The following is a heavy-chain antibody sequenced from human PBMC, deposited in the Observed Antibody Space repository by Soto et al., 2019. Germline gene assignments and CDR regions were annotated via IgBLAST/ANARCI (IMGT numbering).Heavy chain of an antibody. Sequence: EVRLLESGGGLEQPGGSLRLSCATSGFTFDNYAMSWVRQAPGKGLEWVSAISGGGGGTYYADSVKGRFIISRDNSKNTLYLQVNGLRTEDTAVYYCAKDVHYDSSGGLDYWGQGIQVTDSS. V-gene: IGHV3-23*01. J-gene: IGHJ4*02. CDR1: GFTFDNYA. CDR2: ISGGGGGT. D-gene: IGHD3-22*01. CDR3: AKDVHYDSSGGLDY.